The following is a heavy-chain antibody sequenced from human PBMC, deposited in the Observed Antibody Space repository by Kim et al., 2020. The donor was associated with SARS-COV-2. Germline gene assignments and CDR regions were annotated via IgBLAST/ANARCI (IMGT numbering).Heavy chain of an antibody. V-gene: IGHV4-59*01. D-gene: IGHD3-9*01. CDR3: ARVSDILTGSSFDY. J-gene: IGHJ4*02. Sequence: NPSRKSRVTISVDTSKNQFSLKLSSVTAADTAVYYCARVSDILTGSSFDYWGQGTLVTVSS.